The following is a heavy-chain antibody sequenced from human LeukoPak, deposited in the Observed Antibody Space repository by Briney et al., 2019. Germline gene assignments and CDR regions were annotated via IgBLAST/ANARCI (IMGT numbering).Heavy chain of an antibody. CDR2: IKQDGSEE. CDR3: VRDRGRASVDY. D-gene: IGHD1-26*01. Sequence: GGSLRLSCAASGFTFSGHWMSWVRQAPGKGLEWVANIKQDGSEEYYVGSVKGRFTISRDNAKNSLFVQMNSLRAEDTAVYYCVRDRGRASVDYWGQGTLVTVSP. J-gene: IGHJ4*02. V-gene: IGHV3-7*01. CDR1: GFTFSGHW.